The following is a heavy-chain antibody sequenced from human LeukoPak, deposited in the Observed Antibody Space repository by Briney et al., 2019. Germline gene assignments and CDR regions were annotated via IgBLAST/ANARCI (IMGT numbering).Heavy chain of an antibody. CDR1: GFTFSSYA. Sequence: GGSLRLSCAASGFTFSSYAMSWVRQAPGKGLEWVSAISGSGGSTYYADSVKGRFTISRDNSKNTLYLQMNSLRAEDTAVYHCAKAAFYDFWSGRVYNWFDPWGQGTLVTVSS. J-gene: IGHJ5*02. V-gene: IGHV3-23*01. D-gene: IGHD3-3*01. CDR2: ISGSGGST. CDR3: AKAAFYDFWSGRVYNWFDP.